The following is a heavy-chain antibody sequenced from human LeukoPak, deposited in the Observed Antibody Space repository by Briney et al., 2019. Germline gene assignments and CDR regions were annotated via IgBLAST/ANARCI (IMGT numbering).Heavy chain of an antibody. CDR1: GFTFSSYS. V-gene: IGHV3-48*01. CDR3: ARVTLGSTRGFDY. D-gene: IGHD7-27*01. J-gene: IGHJ4*02. Sequence: GGSLRLSCAASGFTFSSYSMIWVRQPPGKGLGWVSYISGSRTTIHYADSVKGRFTISRDNAKNSLYLHMNSLRGEDTAMYYCARVTLGSTRGFDYWGQGTLVTVSS. CDR2: ISGSRTTI.